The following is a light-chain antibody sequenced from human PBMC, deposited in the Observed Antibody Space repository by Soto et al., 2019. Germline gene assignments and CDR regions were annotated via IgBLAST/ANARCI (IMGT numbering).Light chain of an antibody. CDR2: DAS. CDR3: QQYNGYSRT. J-gene: IGKJ1*01. CDR1: QNIRSR. Sequence: DFQMTQSPSTLSASVGDRVTITCRASQNIRSRLAWFQQKPGKAPKLLIYDASSLERGVPSRFSGSGSGTEFTLTISSMQPDDFATFYCQQYNGYSRTFGQGTKVDIK. V-gene: IGKV1-5*01.